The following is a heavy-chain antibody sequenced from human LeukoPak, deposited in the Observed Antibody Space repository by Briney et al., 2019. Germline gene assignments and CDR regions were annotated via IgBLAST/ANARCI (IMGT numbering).Heavy chain of an antibody. Sequence: GGSLRLSCAASGFTFSSYSMNWVRQAPGKGLEWVSSISSSSSYIYYADSVKGRFTISRHNAKNTLYLQMNSLRAEETAIYYCARDKGYSIDQWGQGTLVTVSS. CDR3: ARDKGYSIDQ. D-gene: IGHD5-18*01. CDR2: ISSSSSYI. J-gene: IGHJ5*02. V-gene: IGHV3-21*01. CDR1: GFTFSSYS.